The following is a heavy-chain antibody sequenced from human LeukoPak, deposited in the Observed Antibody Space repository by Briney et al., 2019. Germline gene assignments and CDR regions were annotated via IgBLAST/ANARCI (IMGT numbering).Heavy chain of an antibody. CDR2: ISYDGSNK. V-gene: IGHV3-30*03. D-gene: IGHD2/OR15-2a*01. J-gene: IGHJ4*02. CDR3: ARDKYSTHYSLFDY. Sequence: QPGRSLRLSCAASGSTFSSYGMHWVRQAPGKGLEWVAVISYDGSNKYYADSVKGRFTISRDNSKNTLYLQMNSLRAEDTALYHCARDKYSTHYSLFDYWGQGTLVSVSS. CDR1: GSTFSSYG.